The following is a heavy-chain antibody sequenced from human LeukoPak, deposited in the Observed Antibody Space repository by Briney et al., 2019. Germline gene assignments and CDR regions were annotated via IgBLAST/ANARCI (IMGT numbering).Heavy chain of an antibody. J-gene: IGHJ4*02. D-gene: IGHD6-13*01. CDR1: GFTFSSYS. V-gene: IGHV3-21*01. CDR3: ARDRGSWYVDY. Sequence: TGGSLRLSCAASGFTFSSYSMNWVRQAPGKGLEWVSSISSSSSYIYYADSVKGRFTISRDNAKNSLSLQMNSLRAEDTAVYYCARDRGSWYVDYWGQGTQVTVSS. CDR2: ISSSSSYI.